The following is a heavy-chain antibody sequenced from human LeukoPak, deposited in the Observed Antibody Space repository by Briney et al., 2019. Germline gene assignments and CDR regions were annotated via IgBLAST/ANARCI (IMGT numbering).Heavy chain of an antibody. D-gene: IGHD2-2*01. CDR1: GYTFTSYY. V-gene: IGHV1-2*06. Sequence: ASVKVSCRASGYTFTSYYMHWVRQAPGQGLEWMGRINPNSGGTNYAQKFQGRVTMTRDTSISTAYMELSRLRSDDTAVYYCARGGSSSWNYFDYWGQGTLVTVSS. CDR2: INPNSGGT. CDR3: ARGGSSSWNYFDY. J-gene: IGHJ4*02.